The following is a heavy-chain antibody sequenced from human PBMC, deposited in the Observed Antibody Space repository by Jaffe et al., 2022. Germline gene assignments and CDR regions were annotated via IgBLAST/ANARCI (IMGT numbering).Heavy chain of an antibody. Sequence: QITLKESGPTLVKPTQTLTLTCTFSGFSLSTSGVGVGWIRQPPGKALEWLALIYWNDDKRYSPSLKSRLTITKDTSKNQVVLTMTNMDPVDTATYYCAHRAYVLRYFDWLSGPMDQAFDIWGQGTMVTVSS. V-gene: IGHV2-5*01. CDR3: AHRAYVLRYFDWLSGPMDQAFDI. D-gene: IGHD3-9*01. J-gene: IGHJ3*02. CDR1: GFSLSTSGVG. CDR2: IYWNDDK.